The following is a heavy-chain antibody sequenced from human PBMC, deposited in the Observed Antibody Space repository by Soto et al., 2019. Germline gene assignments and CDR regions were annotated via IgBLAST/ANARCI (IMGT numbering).Heavy chain of an antibody. D-gene: IGHD2-15*01. CDR1: GFTFSSYA. CDR2: ISGSGGST. V-gene: IGHV3-23*01. CDR3: ANARLEYCSGGSCPYFDY. Sequence: GGSLRLSCAASGFTFSSYAMSWVRQAPGKGLEWVSAISGSGGSTYYADSVKGRFTISRDNSKNTLYLQMNSLRAEDTAVYYCANARLEYCSGGSCPYFDYWGQGTLVTVSS. J-gene: IGHJ4*02.